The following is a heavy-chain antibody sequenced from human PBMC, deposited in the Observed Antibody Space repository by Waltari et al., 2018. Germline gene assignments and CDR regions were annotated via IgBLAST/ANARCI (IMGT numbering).Heavy chain of an antibody. V-gene: IGHV4-59*01. D-gene: IGHD2-21*01. CDR3: TRGHIR. CDR2: MYSVGGT. CDR1: GDALGTYL. J-gene: IGHJ3*01. Sequence: QVQLQESGPGQVTPSETLSLTCTVSGDALGTYLWSWIRQPPGRGLEGIGYMYSVGGTTSNPSLKSRVAFSMDTSKNQFSLRLSSVTEADTAVYYCTRGHIRWGQGTMVTVTS.